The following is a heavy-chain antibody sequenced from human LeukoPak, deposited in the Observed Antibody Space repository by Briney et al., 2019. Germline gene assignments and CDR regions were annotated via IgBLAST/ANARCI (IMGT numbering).Heavy chain of an antibody. CDR2: ISYDGSNK. V-gene: IGHV3-30-3*01. CDR3: ARVPKLELNI. CDR1: GFTFSSYA. Sequence: GGSLRLSCAASGFTFSSYAMHWVRQAPSKGLEWVAVISYDGSNKYYADSVKGRFTISRDNSKNTLYLQMNSLRAEDTAVYYCARVPKLELNIWGQGTMVTVSS. D-gene: IGHD1-7*01. J-gene: IGHJ3*02.